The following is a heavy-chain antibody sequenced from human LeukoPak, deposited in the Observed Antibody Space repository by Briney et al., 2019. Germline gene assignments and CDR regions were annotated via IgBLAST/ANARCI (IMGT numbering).Heavy chain of an antibody. Sequence: GGSLRLSCAAAGFTFSSHWMSWVRQAPGKGLEWVANMKKDGSEQYYAGSVKGRFTISRDNAQNSLYLQMNSLRVEDTDVYYCARDTDGPDYWGQGTLVTVSS. D-gene: IGHD4-17*01. V-gene: IGHV3-7*01. CDR3: ARDTDGPDY. CDR2: MKKDGSEQ. J-gene: IGHJ4*02. CDR1: GFTFSSHW.